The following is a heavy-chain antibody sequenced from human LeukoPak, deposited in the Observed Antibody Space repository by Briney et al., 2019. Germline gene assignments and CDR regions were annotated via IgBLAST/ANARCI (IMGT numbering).Heavy chain of an antibody. J-gene: IGHJ4*02. CDR3: ARGANDIGDY. CDR2: IIPIFGTA. Sequence: ASVKVSCKASRGTFSSYAISWVRQAPGQALEWMGGIIPIFGTANYAQKFQGRVTITADKSTSTAYMELSSLRSEDTAVYYCARGANDIGDYWGQGTLVTVSS. D-gene: IGHD1-26*01. V-gene: IGHV1-69*06. CDR1: RGTFSSYA.